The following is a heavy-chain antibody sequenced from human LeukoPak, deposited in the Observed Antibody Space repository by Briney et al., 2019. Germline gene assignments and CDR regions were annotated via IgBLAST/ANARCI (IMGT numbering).Heavy chain of an antibody. CDR1: GGSFSGYY. V-gene: IGHV4-34*01. Sequence: SETLSLTCAVYGGSFSGYYWSWIRQPPGKGLEWIGEINHSGSTNYNPSLKSRVTISVDTSKNQFSLKLGSVTAADTAVYHCARCLARFPARITMVRGAFDPWGQGTLVTVSS. CDR2: INHSGST. D-gene: IGHD3-10*01. J-gene: IGHJ5*02. CDR3: ARCLARFPARITMVRGAFDP.